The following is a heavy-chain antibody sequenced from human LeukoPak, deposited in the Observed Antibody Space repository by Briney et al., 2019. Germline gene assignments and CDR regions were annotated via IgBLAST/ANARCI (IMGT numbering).Heavy chain of an antibody. CDR2: IIPIFGTA. CDR3: ASLYYDILTGYRAYYMDV. CDR1: GGAFSSYA. D-gene: IGHD3-9*01. J-gene: IGHJ6*03. Sequence: SVKVSCKASGGAFSSYAISWVRQAPGQGLEWMGRIIPIFGTANYAQKFQGRVTITTDESTSTANMELSSLRSEATAVYYCASLYYDILTGYRAYYMDVWGKGTTVTVS. V-gene: IGHV1-69*05.